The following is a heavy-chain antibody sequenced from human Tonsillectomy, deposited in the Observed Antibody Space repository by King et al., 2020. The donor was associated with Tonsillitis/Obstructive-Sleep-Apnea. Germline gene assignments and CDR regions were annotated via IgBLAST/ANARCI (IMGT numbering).Heavy chain of an antibody. D-gene: IGHD2-2*01. CDR1: GGSFSGYY. CDR2: IHHSGST. J-gene: IGHJ6*03. Sequence: VQLQQWGAGLLKPSETLSLTCGVYGGSFSGYYWSWIRQPPGKGLEWIGEIHHSGSTDYNSSLKSRVTISRDTSKNQFSLRLTSVTAADTAVYYCGTNAGDYYYYMDVWGKGTTVTVSS. V-gene: IGHV4-34*01. CDR3: GTNAGDYYYYMDV.